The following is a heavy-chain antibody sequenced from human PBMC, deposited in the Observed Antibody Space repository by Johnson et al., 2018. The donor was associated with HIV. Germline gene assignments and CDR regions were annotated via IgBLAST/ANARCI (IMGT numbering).Heavy chain of an antibody. V-gene: IGHV3-30-3*01. CDR2: ISYDGSNK. D-gene: IGHD3-3*01. CDR1: GFTFSSYA. Sequence: QVQLVESGGGVVQPGRSLRLSCAASGFTFSSYAMHCVRQAPGKGLEWVAVISYDGSNKYYADSVKGRFTISRDNSKNTLYLQMNSLRAEDTAVYYCARVRDYNFWSGQQSRHAFDIWGQGTLVTVSS. CDR3: ARVRDYNFWSGQQSRHAFDI. J-gene: IGHJ3*02.